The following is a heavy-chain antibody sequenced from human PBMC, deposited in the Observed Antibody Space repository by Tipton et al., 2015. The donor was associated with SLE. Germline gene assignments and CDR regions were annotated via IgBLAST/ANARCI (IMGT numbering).Heavy chain of an antibody. CDR3: ARPFGSGSYPYYYGMDV. CDR2: IYHSGST. D-gene: IGHD3-10*01. Sequence: TLSLTCAVSGGSISSSNWWSWVRQPPGKGLEWIGEIYHSGSTNYNPSLKSRVTISVDKSKNQFSLKLSSVTAADTAVYCCARPFGSGSYPYYYGMDVWGQGTTVTVSS. V-gene: IGHV4-4*01. CDR1: GGSISSSNW. J-gene: IGHJ6*02.